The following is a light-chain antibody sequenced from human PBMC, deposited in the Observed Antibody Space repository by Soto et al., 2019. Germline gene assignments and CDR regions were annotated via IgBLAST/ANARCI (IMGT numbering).Light chain of an antibody. CDR2: GNS. J-gene: IGLJ1*01. V-gene: IGLV1-40*01. Sequence: QSVLTQPPSVSGAPGQRVTLSCTGSSSNIGAGYDVHWYQQLPGTAPKLIIYGNSNRPSGVPDRFSGSKSGTSASLAITGLQAEDEADYYCQSYDSSLSGSVFGNGTKVTVL. CDR1: SSNIGAGYD. CDR3: QSYDSSLSGSV.